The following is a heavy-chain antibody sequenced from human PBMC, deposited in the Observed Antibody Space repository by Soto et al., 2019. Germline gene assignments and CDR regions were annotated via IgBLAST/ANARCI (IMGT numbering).Heavy chain of an antibody. V-gene: IGHV3-30-3*01. CDR1: GLTFSSYA. CDR2: ISYDGSNK. Sequence: QVQLVESGGGVVQPGRSLRLSCAASGLTFSSYAMHWVRQAPGKGLEWVSVISYDGSNKYYADSVKGRFTISRDNSKNTLYLQMNSLRAEDTAVYYCASGTSPYYYYGMDVWGQGTTVTVSS. CDR3: ASGTSPYYYYGMDV. D-gene: IGHD4-17*01. J-gene: IGHJ6*02.